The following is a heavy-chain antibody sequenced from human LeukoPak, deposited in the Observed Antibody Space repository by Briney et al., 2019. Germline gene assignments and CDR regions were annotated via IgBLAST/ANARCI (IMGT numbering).Heavy chain of an antibody. CDR3: AKDLGNWKFLIDY. CDR1: GFTFSSYW. D-gene: IGHD1-20*01. J-gene: IGHJ4*02. V-gene: IGHV3-23*01. CDR2: ISGSGGNT. Sequence: GGSLRLSCAASGFTFSSYWMHWVRQAPGKGLEWVSVISGSGGNTNYADSVKGRVTISRDNSRNTLFLQMNSLRAEDTAVYHCAKDLGNWKFLIDYWGQGTLVTVSS.